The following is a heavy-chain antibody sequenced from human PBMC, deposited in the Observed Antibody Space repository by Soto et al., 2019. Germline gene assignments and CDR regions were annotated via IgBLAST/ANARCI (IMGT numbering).Heavy chain of an antibody. V-gene: IGHV4-30-2*01. D-gene: IGHD5-18*01. J-gene: IGHJ6*02. CDR2: IYHNGST. CDR1: GGSISSGGYS. CDR3: ARGRGYGYGMDV. Sequence: TLSLTCAVSGGSISSGGYSWSWIRQPPGKGLEWIGYIYHNGSTYYNPSLKSRVTISVDRSKNQFSLKLSSVTAADTAVYYCARGRGYGYGMDVWGQGTTVTVSS.